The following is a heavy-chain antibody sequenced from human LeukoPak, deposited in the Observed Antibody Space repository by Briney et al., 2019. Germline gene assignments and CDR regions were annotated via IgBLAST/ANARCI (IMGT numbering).Heavy chain of an antibody. Sequence: MPSETLSLTCAVYGGSFSGYYWSWIRQPPGKGLEWIGEINHSGSTNYNPSLKSRVTISVDTSKNQFSLKLSSVTAADTAVYYCARGPSIQLWSDPYYYYGMDVWGQGTTVTVSS. V-gene: IGHV4-34*01. J-gene: IGHJ6*02. D-gene: IGHD5-18*01. CDR3: ARGPSIQLWSDPYYYYGMDV. CDR1: GGSFSGYY. CDR2: INHSGST.